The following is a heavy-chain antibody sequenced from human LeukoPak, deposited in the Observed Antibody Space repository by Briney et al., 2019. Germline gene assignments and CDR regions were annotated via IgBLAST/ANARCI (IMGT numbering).Heavy chain of an antibody. Sequence: SETLSLTCAVYGGSFSGYYWSWIRQPPGKGLEWIGEINHSGSTNYNPSLKSRVTISVDTSKNQFSLKLSSVTAADTAVYYCARHCLRRTAAARRGWFDPWGQGTLVTVSS. CDR3: ARHCLRRTAAARRGWFDP. V-gene: IGHV4-34*01. D-gene: IGHD6-13*01. CDR2: INHSGST. J-gene: IGHJ5*02. CDR1: GGSFSGYY.